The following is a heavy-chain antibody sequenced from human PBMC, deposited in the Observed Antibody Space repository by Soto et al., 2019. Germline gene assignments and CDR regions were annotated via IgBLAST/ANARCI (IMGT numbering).Heavy chain of an antibody. CDR2: ISGSGGTT. CDR3: AKSYYGSGNYYSAFDY. CDR1: GFTSSSYG. D-gene: IGHD3-10*01. J-gene: IGHJ4*02. Sequence: EVQLLESGGGLVQPGGYLRLSCEASGFTSSSYGMGWVRQAPGKGLEWVSGISGSGGTTYYADSVKGRFTISRDNSKNPLYLQMDSLRVEDTAVYYCAKSYYGSGNYYSAFDYWGQGTLVTVSS. V-gene: IGHV3-23*01.